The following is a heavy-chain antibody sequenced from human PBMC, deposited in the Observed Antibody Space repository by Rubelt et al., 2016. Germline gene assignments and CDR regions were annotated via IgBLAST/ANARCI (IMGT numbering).Heavy chain of an antibody. D-gene: IGHD7-27*01. Sequence: EVQLVESGGGLVQPGGSLRLSCAASGFTVSSNYMSWVRQAPGKGLEWVSVIYSGGSQYYADSVKGRVTISRGNSKNTLYLQMNSLRAEDTAVYYCARNWGFDYWGQGTLVTVSS. J-gene: IGHJ4*02. CDR2: IYSGGSQ. CDR1: GFTVSSNY. V-gene: IGHV3-66*01. CDR3: ARNWGFDY.